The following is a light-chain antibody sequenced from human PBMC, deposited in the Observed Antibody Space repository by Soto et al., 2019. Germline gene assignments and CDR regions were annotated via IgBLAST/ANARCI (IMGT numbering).Light chain of an antibody. Sequence: EIVMTQSPATPSPSPGERATLSCRASQSVSSYLAWYQQKPGQAPRLLIFDASTRATGIPARFSGSGSGTEFTLTISSLQSEDVAVYYCQQYNNWPRTLGQGTKVDIK. CDR3: QQYNNWPRT. V-gene: IGKV3-15*01. CDR2: DAS. J-gene: IGKJ1*01. CDR1: QSVSSY.